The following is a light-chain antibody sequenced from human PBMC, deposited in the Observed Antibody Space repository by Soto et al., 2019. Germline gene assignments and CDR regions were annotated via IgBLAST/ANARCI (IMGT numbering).Light chain of an antibody. J-gene: IGLJ3*02. Sequence: QSALTQPPSASGSPGQSVTISCTGTSSDIGAYNYVSWFQQHPGKAPKLIIYEVTKRPSGVPDRFSVSKSGNTASLAVSGFQVADEADYYGTSLGASDNWVFGGGTKVTVL. CDR2: EVT. CDR1: SSDIGAYNY. CDR3: TSLGASDNWV. V-gene: IGLV2-8*01.